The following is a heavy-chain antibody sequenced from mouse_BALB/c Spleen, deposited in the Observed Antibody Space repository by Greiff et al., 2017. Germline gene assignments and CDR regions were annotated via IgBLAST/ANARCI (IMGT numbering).Heavy chain of an antibody. CDR2: ISYSGST. CDR1: GYSITSDYA. D-gene: IGHD1-1*02. Sequence: EVQLQQSGPGLVKPSQSLSLTCTVTGYSITSDYAWNWIRQFPGNKLEWMGYISYSGSTSYNPSLKSRISITRDTSKNQFFLQLNSVTTEDTATYYCARLGGRAMDYWGQGTSVTVSS. CDR3: ARLGGRAMDY. V-gene: IGHV3-2*02. J-gene: IGHJ4*01.